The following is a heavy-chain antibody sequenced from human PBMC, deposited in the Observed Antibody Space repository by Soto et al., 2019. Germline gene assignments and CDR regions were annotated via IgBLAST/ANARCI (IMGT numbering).Heavy chain of an antibody. D-gene: IGHD6-19*01. CDR3: ASAALAADYFGH. CDR2: MYYGGNT. V-gene: IGHV4-30-4*08. Sequence: SETLSLTCTVSDGSICSGDYYWSWIRQPPGKGLEWIAYMYYGGNTYYNPSLKSRITISIDTSKNQVSLRVNSVTAADTAVYYCASAALAADYFGHWGQGILVTVSS. J-gene: IGHJ4*02. CDR1: DGSICSGDYY.